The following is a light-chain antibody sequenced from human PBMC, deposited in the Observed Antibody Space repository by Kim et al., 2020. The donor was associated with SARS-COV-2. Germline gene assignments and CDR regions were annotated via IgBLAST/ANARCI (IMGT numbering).Light chain of an antibody. CDR2: SAS. J-gene: IGKJ5*01. Sequence: IQLTQSPSSLSASVGDRVTITCRASQGISSYLAWYQHRPGKAPKLLIYSASTLQSGVPSRFSGSGSGTDFTLTISSLQPEDFATYYCHQLNSYPITFGQGTRLEIK. V-gene: IGKV1-9*01. CDR1: QGISSY. CDR3: HQLNSYPIT.